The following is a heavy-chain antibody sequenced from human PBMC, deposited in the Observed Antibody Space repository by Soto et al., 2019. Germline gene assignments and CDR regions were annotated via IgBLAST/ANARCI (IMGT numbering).Heavy chain of an antibody. CDR1: GFMFRSYS. CDR2: ISDNSAYI. Sequence: EVQLVESGGGLGKPGGSLRLSCAASGFMFRSYSMNWVRQAPGKGLEWVSSISDNSAYIYYTDSVKGRFTISRDNAKNSLYLQMSSLRAEDTAIYYCARENGGATVHWGQGTLVTVSS. V-gene: IGHV3-21*01. D-gene: IGHD1-26*01. CDR3: ARENGGATVH. J-gene: IGHJ4*02.